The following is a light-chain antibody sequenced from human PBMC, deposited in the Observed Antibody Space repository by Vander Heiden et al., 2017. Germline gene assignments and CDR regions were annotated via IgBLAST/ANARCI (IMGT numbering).Light chain of an antibody. J-gene: IGLJ2*01. V-gene: IGLV4-69*02. Sequence: QLVVTQSPSASASLGASVKLTCILSSGHSNSAIVWNHLQPEKDPRCLMTVNSDDTLSKGDWSPDRFSGSSSGANRYLTISSVQSDDEADYYCQTWYTGIMIIGGGTKLTVL. CDR2: VNSDDTL. CDR3: QTWYTGIMI. CDR1: SGHSNSA.